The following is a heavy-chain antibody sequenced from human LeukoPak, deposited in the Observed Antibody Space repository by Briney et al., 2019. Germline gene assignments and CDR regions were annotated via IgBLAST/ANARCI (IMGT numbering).Heavy chain of an antibody. CDR2: ISVYNGNT. Sequence: ASVKVSCKASGYTFTSYGISWVRQAPGQGLEWMGWISVYNGNTNYAQKLQGRVTMTTDTSTSTAYMELRSLRSDDTAVYYCARDPSRPDTYYFDYWGQGTLVTVSS. D-gene: IGHD2/OR15-2a*01. CDR3: ARDPSRPDTYYFDY. J-gene: IGHJ4*02. CDR1: GYTFTSYG. V-gene: IGHV1-18*01.